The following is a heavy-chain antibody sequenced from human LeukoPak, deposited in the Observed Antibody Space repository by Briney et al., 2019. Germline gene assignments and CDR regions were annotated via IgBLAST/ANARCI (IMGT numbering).Heavy chain of an antibody. D-gene: IGHD1-14*01. Sequence: SETLSLTCTVSSDSISSYYWSWIRQPPGKGLEWIGFIYYSGSTNYNPSLRSRVTMSMDTSKNQFSLKLTSVTASDTAVYYCARASITYYYYYYMGVWGKGTTVTVSS. CDR2: IYYSGST. J-gene: IGHJ6*03. V-gene: IGHV4-59*01. CDR1: SDSISSYY. CDR3: ARASITYYYYYYMGV.